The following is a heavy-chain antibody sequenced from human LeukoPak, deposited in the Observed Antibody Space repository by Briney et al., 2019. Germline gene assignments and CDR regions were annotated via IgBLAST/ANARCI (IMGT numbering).Heavy chain of an antibody. J-gene: IGHJ3*02. CDR2: VDSDGSGT. V-gene: IGHV3-74*01. Sequence: GGSLRLSCAASGFTFTRYWMHWVRQAPGKGLMWVSRVDSDGSGTIYADSVKGRFTISRDDAKNALYLQINSLRAEDTAVYYCARGGHDHAFDIWGQGTGVTVSS. CDR1: GFTFTRYW. CDR3: ARGGHDHAFDI. D-gene: IGHD1-1*01.